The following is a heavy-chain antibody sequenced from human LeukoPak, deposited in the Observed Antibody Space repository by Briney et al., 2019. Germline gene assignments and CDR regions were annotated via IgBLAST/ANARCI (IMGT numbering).Heavy chain of an antibody. V-gene: IGHV3-23*01. CDR3: AKGYNYSKGWFDP. CDR1: GFTFSSYA. Sequence: GGSLRLSCAASGFTFSSYAMSWVRQAPGKGLEWVSAISASGGSTYYADSVKGRFTISRDNSKNTLYLQMNSLRAEGTAVYYCAKGYNYSKGWFDPWGQGTLVTVSS. CDR2: ISASGGST. J-gene: IGHJ5*02. D-gene: IGHD4-11*01.